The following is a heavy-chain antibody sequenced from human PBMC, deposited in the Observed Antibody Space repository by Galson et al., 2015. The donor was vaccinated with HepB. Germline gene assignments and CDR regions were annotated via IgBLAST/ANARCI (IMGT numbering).Heavy chain of an antibody. J-gene: IGHJ4*02. CDR2: IKQNGGEA. CDR1: GFTFSNYW. D-gene: IGHD6-19*01. CDR3: ASKNSLAGSTYFDY. V-gene: IGHV3-7*03. Sequence: SLRLSCAASGFTFSNYWMTWVRQAPGKALEWVATIKQNGGEAYYIDSVKGRFTISRDNAKNSLFLQMNGLRAEDTAVYYCASKNSLAGSTYFDYWGQGTLVTVSS.